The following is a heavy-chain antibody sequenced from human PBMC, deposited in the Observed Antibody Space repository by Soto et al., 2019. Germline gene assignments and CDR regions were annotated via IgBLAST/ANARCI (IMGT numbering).Heavy chain of an antibody. V-gene: IGHV4-59*01. CDR3: ARGESYYQYFDY. CDR2: IYYSGST. J-gene: IGHJ4*02. Sequence: SETLSLTCTVSGGSISSYYWSWIRQPPGKGLEWIGYIYYSGSTNYTPSLKRRVTISVDTSKNQFSLKLRSGTAADTAVYDCARGESYYQYFDYWGQGTMVTVSS. CDR1: GGSISSYY. D-gene: IGHD1-26*01.